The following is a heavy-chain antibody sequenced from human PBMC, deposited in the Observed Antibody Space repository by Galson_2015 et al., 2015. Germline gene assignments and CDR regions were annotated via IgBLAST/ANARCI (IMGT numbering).Heavy chain of an antibody. D-gene: IGHD4-23*01. CDR1: GFTVSSNY. V-gene: IGHV3-53*01. J-gene: IGHJ4*02. CDR2: IYSGGST. CDR3: ARFYGCNSFFDF. Sequence: LRLSCAASGFTVSSNYMSWVRQAPGKGLEWVSVIYSGGSTYYADSVKGRFTISRDNSKNTLYLQMNSLRAEDTAVYYCARFYGCNSFFDFRGQGTLVTVSS.